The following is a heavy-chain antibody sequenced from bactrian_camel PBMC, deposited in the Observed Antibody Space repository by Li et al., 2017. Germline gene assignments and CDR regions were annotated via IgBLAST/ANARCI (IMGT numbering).Heavy chain of an antibody. J-gene: IGHJ4*01. V-gene: IGHV3S26*01. CDR1: GFTFSTTS. Sequence: VQLVESGGGLVQPGGSLRLSCVASGFTFSTTSMFWVRQAPGKEREGVGTINADGSTSYADSVKGRFTIAKDNAKKTLYLHMSNVEPEDTAIYYCAAERKYLCRIDSLRPDYWGQGTQVTVS. CDR2: TINADGST. CDR3: AAERKYLCRIDSLRPDY.